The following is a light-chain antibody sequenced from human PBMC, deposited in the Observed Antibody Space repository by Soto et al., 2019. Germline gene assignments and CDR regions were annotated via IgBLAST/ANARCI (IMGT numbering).Light chain of an antibody. CDR2: GAS. V-gene: IGKV3-15*01. CDR1: QSLISN. J-gene: IGKJ1*01. Sequence: DTVMTQSPATLSVSPWEIATVSCTPSQSLISNLALYQQKPGQAPRLLIIGASERVTGIPARFSGSGSGTEFTLSISSLQSDDLAVYYCQEYNTWPWKFGQGTKVDIK. CDR3: QEYNTWPWK.